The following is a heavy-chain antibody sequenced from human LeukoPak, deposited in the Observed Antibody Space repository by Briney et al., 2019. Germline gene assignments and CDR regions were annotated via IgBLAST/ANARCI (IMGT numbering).Heavy chain of an antibody. CDR3: ARDYMTTVGTGFHY. J-gene: IGHJ4*02. CDR2: IYYSGST. CDR1: GGSISSSSYY. V-gene: IGHV4-39*07. D-gene: IGHD4-23*01. Sequence: SETLSLTCTVSGGSISSSSYYWGWIRQPPGKGLEWIGSIYYSGSTYYNPSLKSRVTISVDTSKNQFSLKLSSVTAADTAVYYCARDYMTTVGTGFHYWGQGTLVTVSS.